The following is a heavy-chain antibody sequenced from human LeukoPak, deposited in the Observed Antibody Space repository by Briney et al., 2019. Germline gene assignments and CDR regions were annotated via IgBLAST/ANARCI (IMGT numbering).Heavy chain of an antibody. CDR2: INAYNGNT. V-gene: IGHV1-18*04. Sequence: ASVKVSCKASGYTFTSYGISWVRQAPGQGLEWMGWINAYNGNTNYAQKLQGRVTMTTDTSTSTAYMELRSLRSDDTAVYYCARCPHKQWLVSYYYGMDVWGKGTTVTVSS. CDR1: GYTFTSYG. CDR3: ARCPHKQWLVSYYYGMDV. D-gene: IGHD5-12*01. J-gene: IGHJ6*04.